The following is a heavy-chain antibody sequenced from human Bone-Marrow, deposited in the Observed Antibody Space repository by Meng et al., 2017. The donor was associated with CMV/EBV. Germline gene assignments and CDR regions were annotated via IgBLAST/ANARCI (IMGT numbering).Heavy chain of an antibody. V-gene: IGHV3-66*02. Sequence: GGSRRLSCAASGFTFDDYAMHWVRQAPGKGLEWVAVIYSGDSIYYADSVKGRFTISRDNSKNTLYLEMNSLRAEDTAVYYCARDPIGSGYAYFDYWGQGTLITVSS. J-gene: IGHJ4*02. CDR3: ARDPIGSGYAYFDY. CDR2: IYSGDSI. CDR1: GFTFDDYA. D-gene: IGHD3-22*01.